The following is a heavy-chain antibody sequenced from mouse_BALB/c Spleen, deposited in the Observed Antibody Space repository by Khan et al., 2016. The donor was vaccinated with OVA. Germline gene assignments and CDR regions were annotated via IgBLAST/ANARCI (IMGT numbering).Heavy chain of an antibody. CDR3: AIVYRSDFDY. CDR2: INPHVGET. D-gene: IGHD6-2*01. CDR1: GYSFTGYF. V-gene: IGHV1-20*02. J-gene: IGHJ2*01. Sequence: VQLQQSGPELVKPGASVKISCKASGYSFTGYFMNWVMQSHGKSLEWIGRINPHVGETLFNPKFKGKATLTVDESSRTAHMELRSLASEDSAVYDCAIVYRSDFDYWGQGTTLTVSS.